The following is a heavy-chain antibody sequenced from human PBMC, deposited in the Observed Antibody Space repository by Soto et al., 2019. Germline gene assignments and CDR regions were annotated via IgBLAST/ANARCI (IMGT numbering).Heavy chain of an antibody. CDR1: GFIFSSFT. Sequence: EAQLVESGGGLAQPGGSLRLSCAASGFIFSSFTMNWVRQAPGKGLEWISYIGSDIYYADSVKGRFTTSRDMAKNSLYLQLNSLRAEDSAVYYCVRDFSFAFHNWGQGTLVTVSS. J-gene: IGHJ4*02. V-gene: IGHV3-48*01. CDR3: VRDFSFAFHN. CDR2: IGSDI.